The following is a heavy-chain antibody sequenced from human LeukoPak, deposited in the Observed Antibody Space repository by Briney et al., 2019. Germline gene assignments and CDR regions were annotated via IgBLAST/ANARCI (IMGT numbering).Heavy chain of an antibody. Sequence: SETLSLTCTVSGGSISSSSYYWGWIRQPPGKGLEWIGSIYYSGSTYYNPSLKSRVTISVDTSKNQFSLKLSSATAADTAVYYCARVITAFGVVITSHAFDIWGQGTMVSVSS. CDR2: IYYSGST. D-gene: IGHD3-3*01. V-gene: IGHV4-39*07. J-gene: IGHJ3*02. CDR1: GGSISSSSYY. CDR3: ARVITAFGVVITSHAFDI.